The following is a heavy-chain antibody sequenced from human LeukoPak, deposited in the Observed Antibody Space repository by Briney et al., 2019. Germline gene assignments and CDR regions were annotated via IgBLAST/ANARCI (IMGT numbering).Heavy chain of an antibody. V-gene: IGHV4-4*07. CDR2: IYTSGST. CDR3: ARIRYCSSTSCYAGVHWFDP. D-gene: IGHD2-2*01. CDR1: GGSISSYY. Sequence: SETLSLTCTVPGGSISSYYWSWIRQPAGKGLEWIGRIYTSGSTNYSPSLKSRVTMSVDTSKNQFSPKLSSVTAADTAVYYCARIRYCSSTSCYAGVHWFDPWGQGTLVTVSS. J-gene: IGHJ5*02.